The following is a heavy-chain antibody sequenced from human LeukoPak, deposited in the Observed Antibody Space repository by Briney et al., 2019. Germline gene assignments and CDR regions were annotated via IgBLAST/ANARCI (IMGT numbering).Heavy chain of an antibody. CDR1: GASISNYY. CDR3: ARLGSYHDF. D-gene: IGHD1-26*01. J-gene: IGHJ4*02. CDR2: IHSSGGS. V-gene: IGHV4-4*09. Sequence: SETLSLTCTVSGASISNYYWSWIRQTPEKGLEWMGHIHSSGGSSYYPSLKSRLTLSIDTSRNQLSLKLPSVTAADTAVYFCARLGSYHDFSGQGALVTVSS.